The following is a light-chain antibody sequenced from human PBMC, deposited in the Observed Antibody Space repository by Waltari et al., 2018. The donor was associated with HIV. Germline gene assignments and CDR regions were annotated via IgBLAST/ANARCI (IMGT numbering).Light chain of an antibody. V-gene: IGKV3-15*01. J-gene: IGKJ2*01. CDR2: GAS. CDR1: QRVASN. CDR3: QQYNNWPYT. Sequence: ELMMTQSPATLSVSPGHSAPLSCRASQRVASNLALHQRKPAQAPRLVIDGASPRATGVPDRLSGSGSGTEFTLTISSLQSEDFAVYYCQQYNNWPYTFGQGTKLEIK.